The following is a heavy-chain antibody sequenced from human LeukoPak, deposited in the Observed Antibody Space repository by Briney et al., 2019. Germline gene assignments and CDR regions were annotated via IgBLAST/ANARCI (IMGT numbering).Heavy chain of an antibody. CDR3: ARAYSSSWNPSWWYFDL. CDR2: INHSGST. Sequence: SETLSLTCAVYGGSFSGYYWSWIRQPPGKGLEWIGEINHSGSTNYNPSLKSRVTISVDTSKNQFSLKLSSVTAADTAVYYCARAYSSSWNPSWWYFDLWGRGTLVTVPS. D-gene: IGHD6-13*01. J-gene: IGHJ2*01. CDR1: GGSFSGYY. V-gene: IGHV4-34*01.